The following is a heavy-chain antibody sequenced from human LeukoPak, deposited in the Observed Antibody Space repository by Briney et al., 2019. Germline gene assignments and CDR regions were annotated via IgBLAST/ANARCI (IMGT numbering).Heavy chain of an antibody. V-gene: IGHV3-7*01. J-gene: IGHJ3*02. D-gene: IGHD3-10*01. CDR1: GFTFSSYW. CDR2: IKQDGSEK. Sequence: GGSLRLSCAASGFTFSSYWMSWVRQAPGKGLEWVANIKQDGSEKYYVDSVKGRFTISRDNAKNSLYLQMNSLRAEDTAVYYCARDLPSRYYGSGSYRVGAFDIWGQGTMVTVSS. CDR3: ARDLPSRYYGSGSYRVGAFDI.